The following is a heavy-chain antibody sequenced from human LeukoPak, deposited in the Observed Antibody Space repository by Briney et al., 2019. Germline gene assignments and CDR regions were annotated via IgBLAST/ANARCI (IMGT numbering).Heavy chain of an antibody. V-gene: IGHV4-38-2*02. Sequence: SETLSLTCTVSGYSISSGYYWGWIRQPPGKGLEWIGSIYHSGSTYYNPSLKSRVTISVDTSKNQFSLKLSSVTAADTAVYYCARLLYSSSSVYYFDYWGQGTLVTVSS. CDR1: GYSISSGYY. D-gene: IGHD6-6*01. CDR2: IYHSGST. CDR3: ARLLYSSSSVYYFDY. J-gene: IGHJ4*02.